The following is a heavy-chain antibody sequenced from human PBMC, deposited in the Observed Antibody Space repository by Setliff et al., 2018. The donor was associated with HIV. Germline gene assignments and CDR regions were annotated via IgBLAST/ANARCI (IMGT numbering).Heavy chain of an antibody. D-gene: IGHD3-16*01. Sequence: GGSLRLSCGASGFSFSSYSMNWVRQAPGKGLEWVSYISPSSTIIYYPDSVKGRFTTSRDNARNSLYLEMNSLRADDTAVYYCAGGTFHGFDYWGQGTLVTVSS. CDR2: ISPSSTII. J-gene: IGHJ4*02. CDR3: AGGTFHGFDY. V-gene: IGHV3-48*01. CDR1: GFSFSSYS.